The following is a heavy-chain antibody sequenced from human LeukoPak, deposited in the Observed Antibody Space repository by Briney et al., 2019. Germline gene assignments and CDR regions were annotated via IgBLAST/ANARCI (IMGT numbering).Heavy chain of an antibody. CDR3: GRSGRYRPSDL. V-gene: IGHV3-72*01. Sequence: GGSLRLSCAASGFILSDHYIDWVRQAPGKGLEWVGRTRNKANSYTTEYAASVKGRFTISRDDPKNLLYLQMNSLKSEDTAVYYCGRSGRYRPSDLWGQGTLVTVSS. D-gene: IGHD1-26*01. CDR1: GFILSDHY. J-gene: IGHJ5*02. CDR2: TRNKANSYTT.